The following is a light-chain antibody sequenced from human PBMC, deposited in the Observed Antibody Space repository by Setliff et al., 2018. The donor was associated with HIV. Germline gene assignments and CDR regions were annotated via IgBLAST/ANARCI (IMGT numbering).Light chain of an antibody. Sequence: QSALTQPPSVSGSPGQSVTISCTGTSSDIGTYNRVSWYQQPPGTAPKLMIYEVSNRPSGVPDRFSGSKSGNTASLIISGLQAEDEADYYCSSYTRSSTVVFGGGTKVTVL. V-gene: IGLV2-18*02. CDR3: SSYTRSSTVV. CDR1: SSDIGTYNR. CDR2: EVS. J-gene: IGLJ2*01.